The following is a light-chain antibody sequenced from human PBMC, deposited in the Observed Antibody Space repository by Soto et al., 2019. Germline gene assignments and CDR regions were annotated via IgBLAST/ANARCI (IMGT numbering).Light chain of an antibody. CDR3: SAWYESLNHPV. V-gene: IGLV1-44*01. Sequence: QLVLTQAPSASGTPGQRVTISCSGGDSNIGRDFVNWYQQFPGPAPKLLIFRTNHRPSGVPDRFSGSKSGTSASLAVSGLQSEDEADYYCSAWYESLNHPVFGGGTKLTVL. CDR2: RTN. CDR1: DSNIGRDF. J-gene: IGLJ2*01.